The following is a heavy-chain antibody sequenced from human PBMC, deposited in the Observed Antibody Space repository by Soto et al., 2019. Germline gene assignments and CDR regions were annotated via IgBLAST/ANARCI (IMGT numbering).Heavy chain of an antibody. J-gene: IGHJ6*02. Sequence: QVQLVESGGGVVQPGRSLRLSCAASGFTFSSHGMHWVRQAPGKGLEWVAVMSSDGSNKKYGDSVKGRFTISRDNSKNPLYLQMNSLRTEDTGVYYCAKDSWELLYYYYGIDVWGQGTTVTVSS. V-gene: IGHV3-30*18. CDR1: GFTFSSHG. D-gene: IGHD1-26*01. CDR2: MSSDGSNK. CDR3: AKDSWELLYYYYGIDV.